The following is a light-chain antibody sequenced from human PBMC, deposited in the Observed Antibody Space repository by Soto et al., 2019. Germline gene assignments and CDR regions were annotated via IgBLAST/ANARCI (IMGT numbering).Light chain of an antibody. Sequence: EVVMTQSPVTLSVSPGERATLSCRASQSVSSNLAWYQQKPGQAPRLLIYGASTRATGIPARFSGSGSGTEFTLTISSLQSEDFAVYYCQKYNNWPRTFGPGTKVDIK. CDR3: QKYNNWPRT. V-gene: IGKV3-15*01. J-gene: IGKJ3*01. CDR1: QSVSSN. CDR2: GAS.